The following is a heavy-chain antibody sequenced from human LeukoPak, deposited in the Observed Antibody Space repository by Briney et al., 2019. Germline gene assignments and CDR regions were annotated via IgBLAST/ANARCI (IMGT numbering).Heavy chain of an antibody. CDR2: TSGSGVNS. CDR3: AKEYSGYDFDY. D-gene: IGHD5-12*01. Sequence: PGGSLRLSCAASGFTIRSYDMSWVRQAPGKGLEWVAATSGSGVNSYYADSVRGRFTISRDNSQNTLYLQMGSLRAEDTALYYCAKEYSGYDFDYWGQGTLVTVSS. V-gene: IGHV3-23*01. CDR1: GFTIRSYD. J-gene: IGHJ4*02.